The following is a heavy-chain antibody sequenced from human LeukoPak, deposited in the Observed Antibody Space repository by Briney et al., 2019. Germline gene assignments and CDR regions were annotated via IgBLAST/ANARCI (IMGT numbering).Heavy chain of an antibody. V-gene: IGHV4-61*05. CDR3: ARRAPLGTPHAFDI. CDR1: GGSISSSSYY. J-gene: IGHJ3*02. Sequence: SETLSLTCTVSGGSISSSSYYWGWIRQPPGKGLEWIGYIYYSGSTNYNPSLKSRVTISVDTSKNQFSLKLSSVTAADTAVYYCARRAPLGTPHAFDIWGQGTMVTVSS. D-gene: IGHD1-1*01. CDR2: IYYSGST.